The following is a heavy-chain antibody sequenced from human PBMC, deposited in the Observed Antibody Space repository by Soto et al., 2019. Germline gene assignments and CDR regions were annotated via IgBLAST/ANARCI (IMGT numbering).Heavy chain of an antibody. CDR1: GGSISSSSYY. CDR3: ARLLRYCSSTSCYGIIKNWFDP. CDR2: IYYSGST. V-gene: IGHV4-39*01. J-gene: IGHJ5*02. D-gene: IGHD2-2*01. Sequence: SETLSLTCTVSGGSISSSSYYRGWIRQPPGKGLEWIGSIYYSGSTYYNPSLKSRVTISVDTSKNQFSLKLSSVTAADTAVYYCARLLRYCSSTSCYGIIKNWFDPWAQGTLVTVSS.